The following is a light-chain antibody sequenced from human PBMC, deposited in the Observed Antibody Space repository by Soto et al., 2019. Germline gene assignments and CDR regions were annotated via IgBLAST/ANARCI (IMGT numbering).Light chain of an antibody. CDR1: QGVGSN. J-gene: IGKJ2*01. CDR3: QQYNNWPLYT. Sequence: EIVMTQTPGTLSVSPGERDTLSCRASQGVGSNLAWYQQRPGQAPRLLIYAASTRATDIPARFTGRGSGTEFTLTISSLQSEDFAVYFCQQYNNWPLYTFGQGTNLEI. V-gene: IGKV3-15*01. CDR2: AAS.